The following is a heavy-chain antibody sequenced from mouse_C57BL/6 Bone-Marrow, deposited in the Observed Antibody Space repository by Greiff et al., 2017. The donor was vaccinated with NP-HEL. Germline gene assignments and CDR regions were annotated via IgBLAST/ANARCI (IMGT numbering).Heavy chain of an antibody. D-gene: IGHD1-3*01. CDR1: GYTFTSYW. J-gene: IGHJ1*03. CDR3: ARTPKTEYFDV. Sequence: QVQLKQSGAELVKPGASVKMSCKASGYTFTSYWITWVKQRPGQGLEWIGDIYPGSGSTNYNEKFKSKATLTVDTSSSTAYMQLNSLTSEDSAVYYCARTPKTEYFDVWGTGTTVTVSS. CDR2: IYPGSGST. V-gene: IGHV1-55*01.